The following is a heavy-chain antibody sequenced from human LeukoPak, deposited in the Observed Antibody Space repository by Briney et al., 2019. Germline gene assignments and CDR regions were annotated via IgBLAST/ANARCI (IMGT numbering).Heavy chain of an antibody. J-gene: IGHJ3*02. CDR2: IYYSGST. CDR1: GGSISSYF. D-gene: IGHD4-23*01. Sequence: SETLSLTCTVSGGSISSYFWTWIRQPPGKGLEWIGYIYYSGSTNYNPSLKSRVTISVDTSKNQFSLKLSSVTAADTAVYYCARGPGYGGNSGDAFDIWGQGTMVTVSS. CDR3: ARGPGYGGNSGDAFDI. V-gene: IGHV4-59*01.